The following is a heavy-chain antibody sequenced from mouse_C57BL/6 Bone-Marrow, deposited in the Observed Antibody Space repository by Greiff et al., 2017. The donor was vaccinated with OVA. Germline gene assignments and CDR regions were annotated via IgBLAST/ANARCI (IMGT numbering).Heavy chain of an antibody. V-gene: IGHV1-39*01. CDR2: INPNYGTT. D-gene: IGHD3-2*02. Sequence: VQLKESGPELVKPGASVKISCKASGYSFTDYNMNWVKQSNGKSLEWIGVINPNYGTTSYNQKFKGKATLTVDQSSSTAYMQLNSLTSEDSAVYYCARGAQATDYAMDYWGQGTSVTVSS. CDR3: ARGAQATDYAMDY. J-gene: IGHJ4*01. CDR1: GYSFTDYN.